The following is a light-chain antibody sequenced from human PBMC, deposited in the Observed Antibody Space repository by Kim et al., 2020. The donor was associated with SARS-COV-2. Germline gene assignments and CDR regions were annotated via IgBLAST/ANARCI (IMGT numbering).Light chain of an antibody. V-gene: IGKV1-5*03. CDR1: QSISSW. J-gene: IGKJ2*01. Sequence: SASVGDRVTITCRASQSISSWLAWYQQKPGKAPKLRIYKASSLESGVPSRFSGSGSGTEFTLTISSLQPDDFATYYCQQYNSYLYTFGQGTKLEI. CDR2: KAS. CDR3: QQYNSYLYT.